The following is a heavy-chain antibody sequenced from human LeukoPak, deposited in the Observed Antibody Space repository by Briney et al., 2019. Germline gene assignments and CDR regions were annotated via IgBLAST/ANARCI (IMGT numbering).Heavy chain of an antibody. CDR3: ASATGFFDY. Sequence: RPSETLSLTCAVYGGSFSGYYWSWIRQPPGKGLEWIGEINHSGSTNYNPSLKSRVTISVDTSKNQFSLKLSSVTAADTAVYYCASATGFFDYWGQGTLVTVSS. CDR1: GGSFSGYY. D-gene: IGHD7-27*01. J-gene: IGHJ4*02. CDR2: INHSGST. V-gene: IGHV4-34*01.